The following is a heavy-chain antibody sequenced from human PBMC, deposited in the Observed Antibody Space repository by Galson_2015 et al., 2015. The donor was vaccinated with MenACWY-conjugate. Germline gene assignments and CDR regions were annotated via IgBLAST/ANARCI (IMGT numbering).Heavy chain of an antibody. Sequence: SLRLSCAASGFTFSSYWMSWVRQAPGKGLEWVANIKQDGSEKYYVDSVKGRFTISRDNAKNSLYLQMNSLRAEDTAVYYCARAPWGVVVAATDFDYWGQGTLVTVSS. V-gene: IGHV3-7*03. CDR3: ARAPWGVVVAATDFDY. J-gene: IGHJ4*02. CDR2: IKQDGSEK. CDR1: GFTFSSYW. D-gene: IGHD2-15*01.